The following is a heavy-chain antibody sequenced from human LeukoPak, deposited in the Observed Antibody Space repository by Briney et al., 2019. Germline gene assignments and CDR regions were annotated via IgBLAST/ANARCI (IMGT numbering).Heavy chain of an antibody. V-gene: IGHV3-23*01. Sequence: PGGSLRLSCAASGFTFSTYAMNWVRQAPGKGLEWVSGISNSGGTTYYADSVKGRFTVSRDNSKNTLYLQMDSLRAEDTAVYYCAKNLDGVATYFDYWGQGTLVTVSS. D-gene: IGHD5-12*01. CDR3: AKNLDGVATYFDY. CDR1: GFTFSTYA. J-gene: IGHJ4*02. CDR2: ISNSGGTT.